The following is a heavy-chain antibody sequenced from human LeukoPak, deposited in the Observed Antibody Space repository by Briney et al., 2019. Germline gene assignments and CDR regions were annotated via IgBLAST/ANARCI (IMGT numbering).Heavy chain of an antibody. J-gene: IGHJ5*02. Sequence: SGGSLRLSCAASGFTFNNYAMNWVRQAPGKGLEWVSSISHSGVSTYYADSVKGRFTISRDNSKNTLYLYMDSLRAEDTAVYYCATPISSYSSSLYNWFDPWGQGTLVTVSS. CDR2: ISHSGVST. CDR1: GFTFNNYA. CDR3: ATPISSYSSSLYNWFDP. V-gene: IGHV3-23*01. D-gene: IGHD6-6*01.